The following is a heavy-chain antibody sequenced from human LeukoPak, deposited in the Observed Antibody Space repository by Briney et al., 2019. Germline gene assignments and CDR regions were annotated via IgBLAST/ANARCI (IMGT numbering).Heavy chain of an antibody. CDR3: AKFSTISGAFDI. D-gene: IGHD6-6*01. CDR2: ISAYSGTT. CDR1: GYTFTTYG. V-gene: IGHV1-18*01. Sequence: ASVKVSCKASGYTFTTYGISWVRQAPGQGLEWMGWISAYSGTTNYALKFQGRVTLTTDTSTSTAYMDLGSLRSDDTAVYFCAKFSTISGAFDIWGQGTLVTVSS. J-gene: IGHJ3*02.